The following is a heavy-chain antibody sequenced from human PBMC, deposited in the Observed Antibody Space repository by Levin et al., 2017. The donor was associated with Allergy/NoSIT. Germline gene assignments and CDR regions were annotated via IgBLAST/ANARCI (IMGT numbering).Heavy chain of an antibody. CDR1: GGSFSGYY. CDR2: INHSGST. V-gene: IGHV4-34*01. D-gene: IGHD5-18*01. J-gene: IGHJ6*02. CDR3: AEGSGIQLWPMADV. Sequence: SETLSLTCAVYGGSFSGYYWSWIRQPPGKGLEWIGEINHSGSTNYNPSLKSRVTISVDTSKNQFSLKLSSVTAADTAVYYCAEGSGIQLWPMADVWGQGTTVTVSS.